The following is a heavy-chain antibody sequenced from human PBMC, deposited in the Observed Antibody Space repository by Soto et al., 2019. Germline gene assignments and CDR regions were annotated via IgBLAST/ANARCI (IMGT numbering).Heavy chain of an antibody. CDR1: GVTFGDYT. Sequence: GGSLRLSCTASGVTFGDYTVNWFRQAPGKGLEWVGYIRSKPYGETTEYAASVKVRFTLSRDDSKSTACLEMSGLKSEDTAVYFCARGMGDYWSGYYPSYFDSWGQGTLVTVSS. D-gene: IGHD3-3*01. CDR3: ARGMGDYWSGYYPSYFDS. V-gene: IGHV3-49*03. J-gene: IGHJ4*02. CDR2: IRSKPYGETT.